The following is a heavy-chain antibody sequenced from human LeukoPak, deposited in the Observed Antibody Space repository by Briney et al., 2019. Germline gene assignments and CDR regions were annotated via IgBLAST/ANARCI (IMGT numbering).Heavy chain of an antibody. CDR2: ISYDGSNK. CDR3: AIGLGGSGNYYPFDY. CDR1: GFPFSSYG. Sequence: PGRSLRLSCSASGFPFSSYGLQWVRQAPGEGLEWVAVISYDGSNKYYADSVKGRFTISRDNSKNTLHLQMNSVRPEDTAVYYCAIGLGGSGNYYPFDYWGEGTLVSVSS. V-gene: IGHV3-30*03. J-gene: IGHJ4*02. D-gene: IGHD3-10*01.